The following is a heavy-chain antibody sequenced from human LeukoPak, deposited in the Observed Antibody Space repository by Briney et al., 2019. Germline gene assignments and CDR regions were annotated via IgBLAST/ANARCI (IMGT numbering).Heavy chain of an antibody. V-gene: IGHV3-21*06. CDR3: AREETGRLDY. D-gene: IGHD5-24*01. J-gene: IGHJ4*02. CDR1: GFTFSSYS. Sequence: GGSLRLSCAASGFTFSSYSMNWVRQAPGKGLEWVSSISSSSSYIYYADSVKGRFTISRDNSKSTLCLHMDSLRAEDTAVYYCAREETGRLDYWGQGTLVTVSS. CDR2: ISSSSSYI.